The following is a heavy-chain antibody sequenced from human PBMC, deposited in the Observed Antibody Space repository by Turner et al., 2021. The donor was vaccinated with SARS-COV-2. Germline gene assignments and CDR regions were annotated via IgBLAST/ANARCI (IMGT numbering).Heavy chain of an antibody. CDR3: ARKNYGADRDY. CDR1: GFTVSNNY. CDR2: IYSGGNT. V-gene: IGHV3-53*04. D-gene: IGHD4-17*01. J-gene: IGHJ4*02. Sequence: EVQLVESGGGLVQPGGSLRLSCAVSGFTVSNNYMSWVRQAPGKGLGWVSVIYSGGNTFYADSVKGRFTISRDSSKNTLDLQMNSLRPEDTAVYYCARKNYGADRDYWGQGTLVTVSS.